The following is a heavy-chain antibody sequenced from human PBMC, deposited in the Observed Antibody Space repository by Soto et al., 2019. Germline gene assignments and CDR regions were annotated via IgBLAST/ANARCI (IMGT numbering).Heavy chain of an antibody. CDR3: ARTTYYYNSSGYYWAVDAFDI. CDR2: IYHSGST. D-gene: IGHD3-22*01. J-gene: IGHJ3*02. CDR1: GGSISSNNW. V-gene: IGHV4-4*02. Sequence: SETLSLTCAVSGGSISSNNWWTWVRQPPGKGLEWIGEIYHSGSTNYNPSLRSRVTISVDTSKNQFSLNLRSVTAADTAVYYCARTTYYYNSSGYYWAVDAFDIWGQGTMVTVSS.